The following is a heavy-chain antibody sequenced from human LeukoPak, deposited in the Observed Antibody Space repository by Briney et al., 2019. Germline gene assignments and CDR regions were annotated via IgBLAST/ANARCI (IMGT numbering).Heavy chain of an antibody. CDR3: ARPSRAAAGTFDY. D-gene: IGHD6-13*01. V-gene: IGHV4-39*01. CDR1: GGSISSSSYY. Sequence: PSETLSLTCTVSGGSISSSSYYWGWIRQPPWKGLEWIGSIYYSGSTYYNPSLKSRVTISVDTSKNQFSLKLSSVTAADTAVYYCARPSRAAAGTFDYWGQGTLVTLSS. CDR2: IYYSGST. J-gene: IGHJ4*02.